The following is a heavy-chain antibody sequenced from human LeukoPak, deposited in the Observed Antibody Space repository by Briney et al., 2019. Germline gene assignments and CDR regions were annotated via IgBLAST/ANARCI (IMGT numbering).Heavy chain of an antibody. Sequence: HPGGSLRLSCAASGFTFNTYWMRWVRQPPGKGLVWVSRINGDGSSNTYASSVKGRFTIARDNAKNTLDRQMNSLRAEETAVYYCARDLAYCRGECYSGDAFDIWGQGTMVTVSS. V-gene: IGHV3-74*01. J-gene: IGHJ3*02. CDR3: ARDLAYCRGECYSGDAFDI. D-gene: IGHD2-21*01. CDR2: INGDGSSN. CDR1: GFTFNTYW.